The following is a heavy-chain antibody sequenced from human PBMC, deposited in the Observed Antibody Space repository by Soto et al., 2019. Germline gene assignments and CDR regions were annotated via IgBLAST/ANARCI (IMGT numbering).Heavy chain of an antibody. CDR2: ISGSGDST. CDR1: GSTFSSYA. CDR3: ARELAYCSGGNCYMEGAFDI. Sequence: EVQLWESGGGLVQPGGSLRLSCAASGSTFSSYAMSWVRQAPGKGLEWVSVISGSGDSTYYADSVKGRFTISRDNSKNTLYRQMNSRRAEDTAVYYCARELAYCSGGNCYMEGAFDIWGQGTMVTVSS. V-gene: IGHV3-23*01. D-gene: IGHD2-15*01. J-gene: IGHJ3*02.